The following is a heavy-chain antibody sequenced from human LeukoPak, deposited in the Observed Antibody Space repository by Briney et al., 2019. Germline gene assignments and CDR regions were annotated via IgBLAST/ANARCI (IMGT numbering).Heavy chain of an antibody. CDR2: ISSSSSYI. V-gene: IGHV3-21*01. CDR1: GFTFSSYS. CDR3: ARALNYYDSSGYLQDAFDI. J-gene: IGHJ3*02. D-gene: IGHD3-22*01. Sequence: PGGSLRLSCAASGFTFSSYSMNWVRQAPGKGLEWVSSISSSSSYIYYTDSVKGRFTISRDNAKKTLYLQMNSLRAEDTAVYYCARALNYYDSSGYLQDAFDIWGQGTMVTVSS.